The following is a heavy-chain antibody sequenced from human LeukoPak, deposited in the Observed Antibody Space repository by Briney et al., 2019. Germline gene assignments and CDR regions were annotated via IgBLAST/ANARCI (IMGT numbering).Heavy chain of an antibody. Sequence: QTGGSLRLTCVASGFTFNIYAMNWVRQAPGKGLEWVSGISGSGGSTYYADSVKGRFTISRDNSKNTLYLQMNSLRAEDTAVYYCAKDRGDYAARSRFDPWGQGTLVTVSS. CDR3: AKDRGDYAARSRFDP. D-gene: IGHD4-17*01. V-gene: IGHV3-23*01. CDR2: ISGSGGST. J-gene: IGHJ5*02. CDR1: GFTFNIYA.